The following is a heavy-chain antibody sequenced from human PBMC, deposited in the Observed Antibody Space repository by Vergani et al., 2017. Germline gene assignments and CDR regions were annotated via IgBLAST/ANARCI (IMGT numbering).Heavy chain of an antibody. CDR1: GGSISSSSYY. CDR3: ARDGGEYDKDALDV. D-gene: IGHD2-21*01. CDR2: NYTSGAT. Sequence: QLQLQESGPGLVKPSETLSLTCTVSGGSISSSSYYWGWIRQPPGKGLEWIGRNYTSGATNYNPSLRSRAIMSVDASKKQFSLKLTSVTAADTAVYYCARDGGEYDKDALDVWGQGTKVTVTS. V-gene: IGHV4-39*07. J-gene: IGHJ3*01.